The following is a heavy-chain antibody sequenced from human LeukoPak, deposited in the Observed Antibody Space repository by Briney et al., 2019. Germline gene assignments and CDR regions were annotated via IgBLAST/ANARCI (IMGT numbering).Heavy chain of an antibody. Sequence: SETLSLTCTVSGDSITSSSYFWSWIRQPAGKGLEWIGRLYPSGSTDYNPSLKSRVTVLADTSKNQFSLNLSSVTAADTAVYYCARDGKEGGYNYDYWGQGILVTVSS. J-gene: IGHJ4*02. CDR1: GDSITSSSYF. CDR3: ARDGKEGGYNYDY. V-gene: IGHV4-61*02. D-gene: IGHD5-24*01. CDR2: LYPSGST.